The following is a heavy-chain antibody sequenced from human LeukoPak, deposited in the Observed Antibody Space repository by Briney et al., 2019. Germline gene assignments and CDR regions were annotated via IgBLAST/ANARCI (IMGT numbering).Heavy chain of an antibody. V-gene: IGHV4-59*01. CDR3: ARSGRWLQLLYFDY. D-gene: IGHD5-24*01. J-gene: IGHJ4*02. Sequence: SETLSLTCTVSGGSISSYYWSWIRQPPGKGLEWVGYIYYSGSTNYNPSPKSRVTISVDTSKNQFSLKLSSVTAADTAVYYCARSGRWLQLLYFDYWGQGTLVTVSS. CDR1: GGSISSYY. CDR2: IYYSGST.